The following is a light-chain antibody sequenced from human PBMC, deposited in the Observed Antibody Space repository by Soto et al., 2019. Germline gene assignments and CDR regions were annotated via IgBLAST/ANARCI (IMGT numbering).Light chain of an antibody. CDR1: QSVSSN. J-gene: IGKJ4*01. CDR2: GAS. CDR3: QQYSSWPRAT. Sequence: EIVMTQSPATLSVALGDRATLCSSASQSVSSNLAWYQQKPGQAPRLLIYGASTRATGFPARFSGSGSGTEFNLTISSLQSEDFGVYYCQQYSSWPRATFGGGTKVDIK. V-gene: IGKV3-15*01.